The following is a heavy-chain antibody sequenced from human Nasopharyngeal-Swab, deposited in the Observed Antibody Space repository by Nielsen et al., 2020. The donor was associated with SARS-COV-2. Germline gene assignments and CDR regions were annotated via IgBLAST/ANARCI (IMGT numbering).Heavy chain of an antibody. CDR2: IYYSGTI. Sequence: SDTLSPTCTLPDDSISSGAHYWNSIRQHRKKGLEWIGTIYYSGTIDINPSLRSRLSISIDTSTHQFSLSLTSVTAADTAVYYCATDRALGGYYDVWGRGTLVTVSS. CDR1: DDSISSGAHY. J-gene: IGHJ2*01. V-gene: IGHV4-31*03. CDR3: ATDRALGGYYDV. D-gene: IGHD7-27*01.